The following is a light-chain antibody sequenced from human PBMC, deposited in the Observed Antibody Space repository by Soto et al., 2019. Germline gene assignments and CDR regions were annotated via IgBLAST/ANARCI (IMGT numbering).Light chain of an antibody. J-gene: IGKJ3*01. CDR1: QSLMHTNGYSY. Sequence: DIVMTQSPLSLPVTPGEPASISCRSTQSLMHTNGYSYLNWYLQNTGQSPQLLIYFGSNRASGVPYRFSGSGSGTHFTLTISRLEPGDVGIYYCMQSRQTPPTFGRGTKVDMK. V-gene: IGKV2-28*01. CDR3: MQSRQTPPT. CDR2: FGS.